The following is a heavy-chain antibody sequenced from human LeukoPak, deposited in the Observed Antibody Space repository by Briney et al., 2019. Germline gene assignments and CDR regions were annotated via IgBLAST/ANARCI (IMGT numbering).Heavy chain of an antibody. D-gene: IGHD3-22*01. CDR1: GFTFSSYE. CDR3: ARSSSSGYYFGAFDI. J-gene: IGHJ3*02. CDR2: ISPSSSTM. Sequence: GGSLRLSCAASGFTFSSYEMNWVRQAPGKGLEWVSYISPSSSTMYFADSVKGRFTISRDNAKNSLYLQMNSLRDEDTAVYYCARSSSSGYYFGAFDIWGQGTRVTVSS. V-gene: IGHV3-48*03.